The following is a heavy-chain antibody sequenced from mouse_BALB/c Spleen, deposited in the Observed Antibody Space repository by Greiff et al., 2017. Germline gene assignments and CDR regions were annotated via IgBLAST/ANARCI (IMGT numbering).Heavy chain of an antibody. CDR2: ISSGGSYT. D-gene: IGHD4-1*01. Sequence: EVQVVESGGGLVKPGGSLKLSCAASGFTFSSYAMSWVRQTPEKRLEWVATISSGGSYTYYPDSVKGRFTISRDNAKNTLYLQMSSLRSEDTAMYYCAKERTNWDRGAMDYWGQGTSVTVSS. CDR1: GFTFSSYA. V-gene: IGHV5-9-3*01. J-gene: IGHJ4*01. CDR3: AKERTNWDRGAMDY.